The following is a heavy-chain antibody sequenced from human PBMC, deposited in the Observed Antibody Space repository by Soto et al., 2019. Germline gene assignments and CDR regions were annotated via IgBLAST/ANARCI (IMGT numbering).Heavy chain of an antibody. V-gene: IGHV4-39*01. CDR3: ARRLVYAILKRDDAFDI. CDR1: GGSISSSSYY. D-gene: IGHD2-8*01. J-gene: IGHJ3*02. Sequence: SETLSLTCTVSGGSISSSSYYWGWIRQPPGKGLEWIGSIYYSGSIYYNPSLKSRVTISVDTSKNQFSLKLSSVTAADTAVYYCARRLVYAILKRDDAFDIWGQGTMVTVSS. CDR2: IYYSGSI.